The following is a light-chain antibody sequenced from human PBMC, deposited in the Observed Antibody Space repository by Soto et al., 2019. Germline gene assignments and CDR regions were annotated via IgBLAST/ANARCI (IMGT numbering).Light chain of an antibody. CDR1: QDINKY. J-gene: IGKJ4*01. V-gene: IGKV1-33*01. Sequence: DIQMTQSPSSLSASVGDRITITCQARQDINKYLNWYQQKLGKAPKLLIYDASNLQRGVPSRFSGSGSGTHVSLSISSLQPEDIATYYCQQSENGPLTFGGGTKVEIK. CDR3: QQSENGPLT. CDR2: DAS.